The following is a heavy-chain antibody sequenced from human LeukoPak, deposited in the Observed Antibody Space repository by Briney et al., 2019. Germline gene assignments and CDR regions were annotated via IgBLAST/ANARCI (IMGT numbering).Heavy chain of an antibody. CDR2: ISWNSGSI. D-gene: IGHD3-22*01. Sequence: GRSLRLSCAASGFTFSSYAMHWVRQAPGKGLEWVSGISWNSGSIGYADSVKGRFTISRDNAKNSLYLQMNSLRAEDTALYYCAKDMDYYDSSGYLDYWGQGTLATVSS. CDR3: AKDMDYYDSSGYLDY. J-gene: IGHJ4*02. CDR1: GFTFSSYA. V-gene: IGHV3-9*01.